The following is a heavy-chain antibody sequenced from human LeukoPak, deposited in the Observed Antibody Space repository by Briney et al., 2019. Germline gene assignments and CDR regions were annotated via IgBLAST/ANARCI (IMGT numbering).Heavy chain of an antibody. J-gene: IGHJ4*02. D-gene: IGHD5-24*01. Sequence: AASVKVSCKASGYTFTSYGISWVRQAPGQGLEWMGWISGYTGNTNYAQKFQGRITMTTDTSTSTVYMDLRRLRSDDTAVYYCARQRGGNYYYFDYWGQGILVTVSS. CDR2: ISGYTGNT. V-gene: IGHV1-18*01. CDR1: GYTFTSYG. CDR3: ARQRGGNYYYFDY.